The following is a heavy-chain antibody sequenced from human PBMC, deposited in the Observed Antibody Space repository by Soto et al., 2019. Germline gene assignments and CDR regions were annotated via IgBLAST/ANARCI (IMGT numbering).Heavy chain of an antibody. J-gene: IGHJ4*02. CDR2: IYYSGST. CDR1: GGSISSSSYY. Sequence: SETLSLTCTVSGGSISSSSYYWGWIRQPPGKGLEWIGSIYYSGSTYYNPSLKSRVTISVDTSKNQFSLKLSSVTAADTAVYYCARGPRQWVTRRYYFDYWGQGTLVTVSS. D-gene: IGHD5-18*01. V-gene: IGHV4-39*01. CDR3: ARGPRQWVTRRYYFDY.